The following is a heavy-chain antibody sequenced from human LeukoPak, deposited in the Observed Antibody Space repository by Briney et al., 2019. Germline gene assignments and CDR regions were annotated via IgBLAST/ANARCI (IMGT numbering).Heavy chain of an antibody. V-gene: IGHV1-69*06. CDR3: ARVGGSGWYRDWDYYYYMDV. CDR1: GYTFTSYG. J-gene: IGHJ6*03. Sequence: SVKVSCKASGYTFTSYGISWVRQAPGQGLEWMGGIIPIFGTANYAQKFQGRVTITADKSTSTAYMELSSLRSEDTAVYYCARVGGSGWYRDWDYYYYMDVWGKGTTVTVSS. D-gene: IGHD6-19*01. CDR2: IIPIFGTA.